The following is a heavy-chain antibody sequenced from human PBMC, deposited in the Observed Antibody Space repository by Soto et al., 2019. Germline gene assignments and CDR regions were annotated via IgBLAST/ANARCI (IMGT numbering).Heavy chain of an antibody. CDR1: GYTFTSYY. D-gene: IGHD3-9*01. CDR2: INPSGGST. Sequence: ASVKVSCKASGYTFTSYYMHWVRQAPGQGLEWMGIINPSGGSTSYAQKFQGRVTMTRDTSTSTVYMELSSLRSEDTAVYYCARDVALDYDILTGYLALNDAFDIWGQGTRVTVSS. CDR3: ARDVALDYDILTGYLALNDAFDI. J-gene: IGHJ3*02. V-gene: IGHV1-46*03.